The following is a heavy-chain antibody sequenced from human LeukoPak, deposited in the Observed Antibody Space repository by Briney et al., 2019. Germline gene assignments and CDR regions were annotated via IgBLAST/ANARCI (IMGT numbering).Heavy chain of an antibody. CDR2: VSSSGGTI. V-gene: IGHV3-48*04. Sequence: GGSLRLSCAASGFTLSTYTMNWVRQAPGKGLEWVSYVSSSGGTIYYADSVKGRFTISRDNAKNSLYLQMNSLRAEDTAVYYCARVGTTNYSFYYMDVWGKGTTVTVSS. J-gene: IGHJ6*03. CDR1: GFTLSTYT. CDR3: ARVGTTNYSFYYMDV. D-gene: IGHD2-2*01.